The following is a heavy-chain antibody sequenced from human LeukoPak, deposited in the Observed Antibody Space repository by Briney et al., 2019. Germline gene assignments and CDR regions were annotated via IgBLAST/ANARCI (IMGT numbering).Heavy chain of an antibody. Sequence: ASVKVSCKASGYSFSSCSISWVRQAPGQGLEWMGWISGYNGKTKYAEKFQDRVTLTTDTSASTAYMEMRGLRHDDTAIYYCARGLQWNYDLGWVAPWGPGTLVAVSS. CDR2: ISGYNGKT. CDR3: ARGLQWNYDLGWVAP. D-gene: IGHD1-7*01. J-gene: IGHJ5*02. V-gene: IGHV1-18*01. CDR1: GYSFSSCS.